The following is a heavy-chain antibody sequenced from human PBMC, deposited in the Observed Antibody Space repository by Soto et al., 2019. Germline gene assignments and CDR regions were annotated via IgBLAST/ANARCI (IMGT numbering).Heavy chain of an antibody. V-gene: IGHV3-23*01. CDR1: GFTFSSYA. J-gene: IGHJ4*02. CDR2: ITDTGGTT. D-gene: IGHD3-10*01. Sequence: EVQLLESGGGLVQPGGSLRLSCAASGFTFSSYAMCWVRQAPGKGLEWVSTITDTGGTTYYADSVKGRFTISRDNSKNTLYLQMNSLGAEDTAVYYCVKDFFSSGGWGQGILVTVSS. CDR3: VKDFFSSGG.